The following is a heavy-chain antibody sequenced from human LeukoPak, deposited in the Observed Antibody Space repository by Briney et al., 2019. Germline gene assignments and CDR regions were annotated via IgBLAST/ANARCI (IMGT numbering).Heavy chain of an antibody. V-gene: IGHV3-7*01. J-gene: IGHJ4*02. Sequence: PGGSLRLSCAVSGFSFNKYWLSWVRQAPGKGLEWVANINQDESEKYYVDSVKGRFTISRDNSKNTLYLQMNSLRAEDTAVYYCARDPSRPSYYYDSSGYTFDYWGQGTLVTVSS. D-gene: IGHD3-22*01. CDR2: INQDESEK. CDR3: ARDPSRPSYYYDSSGYTFDY. CDR1: GFSFNKYW.